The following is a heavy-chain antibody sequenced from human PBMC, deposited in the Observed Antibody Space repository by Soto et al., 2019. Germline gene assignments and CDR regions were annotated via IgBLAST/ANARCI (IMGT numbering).Heavy chain of an antibody. D-gene: IGHD3-10*01. CDR2: ISFDGANT. V-gene: IGHV3-30-3*01. J-gene: IGHJ4*02. CDR3: ARDGYNRGGFDY. Sequence: QVQLVESGGGLVPPGGSLRVSCVASGFTFSSYNMHWVRQAPGEGLEWVAVISFDGANTFYADSVKGRFTISRDISRDTLYLQMSSLRDEDTAMYFCARDGYNRGGFDYWGQGTQFTVSS. CDR1: GFTFSSYN.